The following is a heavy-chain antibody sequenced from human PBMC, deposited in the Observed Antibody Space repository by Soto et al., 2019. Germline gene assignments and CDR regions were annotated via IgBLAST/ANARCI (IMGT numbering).Heavy chain of an antibody. CDR3: AKGIDSSDSYGDFY. CDR2: IKSKTDGGTT. Sequence: PGGSLRLSCAATGFSFINVWMTWVRQAPGKGLEWVGRIKSKTDGGTTDYAAPVKGRFTISRDDSKNTLYLQMNSLKTGDTTVYYCAKGIDSSDSYGDFYWGQGTLVTVSS. CDR1: GFSFINVW. J-gene: IGHJ4*02. D-gene: IGHD6-19*01. V-gene: IGHV3-15*01.